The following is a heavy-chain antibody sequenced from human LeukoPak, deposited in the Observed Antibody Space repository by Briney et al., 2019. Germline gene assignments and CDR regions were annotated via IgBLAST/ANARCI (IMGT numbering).Heavy chain of an antibody. V-gene: IGHV4-4*07. CDR1: GGSISSYY. CDR2: IYTSGST. D-gene: IGHD2-2*01. CDR3: ARDRAPAAPDDAFDI. Sequence: PSETLSLTCTVSGGSISSYYWSWIRQPAGKGLEWIGRIYTSGSTNYNPSLKSRVTMSVDTSKNQFSLKLSSVTAADTAVYYCARDRAPAAPDDAFDIWGQGTMVTVSS. J-gene: IGHJ3*02.